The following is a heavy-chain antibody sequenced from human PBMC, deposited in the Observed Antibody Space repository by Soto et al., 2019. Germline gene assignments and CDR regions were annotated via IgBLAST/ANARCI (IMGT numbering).Heavy chain of an antibody. V-gene: IGHV3-7*01. CDR2: IKQDGSEK. J-gene: IGHJ5*02. CDR1: GFTFSGYW. CDR3: ARVPEEGWFDP. Sequence: EVQLVESGGGLVQPGGSLRLSCAASGFTFSGYWRSWVRQAPGKGLEWVANIKQDGSEKYYVDSVKGRFTISRDNAKNSLYLQMNSLRAEDTAVYYCARVPEEGWFDPWGQGTLVTVSS.